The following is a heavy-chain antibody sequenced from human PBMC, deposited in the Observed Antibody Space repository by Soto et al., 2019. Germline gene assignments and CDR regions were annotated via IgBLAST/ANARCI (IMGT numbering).Heavy chain of an antibody. CDR3: VRDIVVVPAAINYSYYGMDV. CDR2: IYYSGST. CDR1: GGSISSGGYY. D-gene: IGHD2-2*01. Sequence: QVQLQESGPGLVKPSQTLSLTCTVSGGSISSGGYYWSWIRQHPGKGLEWIGYIYYSGSTYYNPSLMSRVTISVDTSKNQFSLKLSSVTAADTAVYYCVRDIVVVPAAINYSYYGMDVWGQGTTVTVSS. V-gene: IGHV4-31*03. J-gene: IGHJ6*02.